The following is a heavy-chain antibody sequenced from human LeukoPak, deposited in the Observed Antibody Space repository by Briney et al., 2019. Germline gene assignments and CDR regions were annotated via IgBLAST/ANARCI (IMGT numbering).Heavy chain of an antibody. D-gene: IGHD3-22*01. CDR3: ARSTNYDSSGYYHDY. CDR2: ISSSGSTI. V-gene: IGHV3-11*04. Sequence: GGSLRLSCAASGFTSSDYYMSWIRQAPGKGLEWVSYISSSGSTIYYADSGKGRFTISRDNAKNSLYLQMNSLRAEDTAVYYCARSTNYDSSGYYHDYWGQGTLVTVSS. CDR1: GFTSSDYY. J-gene: IGHJ4*02.